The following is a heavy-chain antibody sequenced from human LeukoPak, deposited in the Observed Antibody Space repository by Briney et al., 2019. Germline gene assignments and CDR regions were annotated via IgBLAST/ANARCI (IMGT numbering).Heavy chain of an antibody. CDR1: GFTFSSYG. J-gene: IGHJ4*02. CDR3: AKDYSYGYVSDY. CDR2: ISYDGSNK. D-gene: IGHD5-18*01. Sequence: GGSLRLSCAASGFTFSSYGMHWVRQAPGKGLEWVAVISYDGSNKYYADSVKGRFTNSRDNSKNTLYLQMNSLRAEDTAVYYCAKDYSYGYVSDYWGQGTLVTVSS. V-gene: IGHV3-30*18.